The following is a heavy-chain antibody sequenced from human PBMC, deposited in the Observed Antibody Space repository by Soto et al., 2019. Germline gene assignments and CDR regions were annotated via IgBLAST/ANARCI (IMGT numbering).Heavy chain of an antibody. D-gene: IGHD2-8*01. Sequence: ASVKVSCKASGYTFTHFYITWVRQAPGQGLEWMGAISPHNFNTNFAQKFQGRVTLTTDTSTNTAYMELRSLTSDDTAVFHCAKGLGNAKEVWGQGTTVTVSS. CDR3: AKGLGNAKEV. V-gene: IGHV1-18*01. CDR1: GYTFTHFY. J-gene: IGHJ6*02. CDR2: ISPHNFNT.